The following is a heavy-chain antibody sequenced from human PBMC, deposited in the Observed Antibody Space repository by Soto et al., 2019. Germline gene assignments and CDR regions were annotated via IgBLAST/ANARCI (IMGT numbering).Heavy chain of an antibody. CDR3: AKALGALYDFQH. J-gene: IGHJ1*01. Sequence: QTGGSLRLSCAASGFTFSSYAMSWVRQAPGKGLEWVSAISGSGGSTYYADSVKGRFTISRDNSKNTLYLQMNSLRAEDTAVYYCAKALGALYDFQHWGQGTLVTVSS. V-gene: IGHV3-23*01. CDR1: GFTFSSYA. D-gene: IGHD3-16*01. CDR2: ISGSGGST.